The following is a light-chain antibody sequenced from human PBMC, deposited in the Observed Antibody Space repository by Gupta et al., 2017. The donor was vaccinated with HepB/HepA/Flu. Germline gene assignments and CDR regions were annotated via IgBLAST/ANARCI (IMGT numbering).Light chain of an antibody. CDR1: SYNIGSNT. CDR2: SNN. CDR3: AACDDSLNGVV. J-gene: IGLJ2*01. V-gene: IGLV1-44*01. Sequence: QSVLTQPPSVSGTPGQRVTISCSGSSYNIGSNTVNWYQQLPGTAPKLLIYSNNQRPSGVPDRFSGSKSVTSASLAISGLQSEDEADYYCAACDDSLNGVVFGGGTKLTVL.